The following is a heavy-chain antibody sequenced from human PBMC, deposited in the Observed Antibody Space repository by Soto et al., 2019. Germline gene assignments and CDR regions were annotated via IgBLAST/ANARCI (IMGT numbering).Heavy chain of an antibody. CDR2: MYYTGCT. D-gene: IGHD6-6*01. CDR3: ARGGGSSLYNWFDP. Sequence: SETLSLTCTVSGGSISGYWWSWIRQPPGKALEWIGYMYYTGCTNYNPSLKSRVTTSIDTSNNQFSLKLSSVTAADTAVYYCARGGGSSLYNWFDPWGQGTLVTVSS. CDR1: GGSISGYW. J-gene: IGHJ5*02. V-gene: IGHV4-59*12.